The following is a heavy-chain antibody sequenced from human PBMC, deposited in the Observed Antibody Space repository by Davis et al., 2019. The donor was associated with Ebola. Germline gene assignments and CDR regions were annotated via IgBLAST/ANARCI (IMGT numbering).Heavy chain of an antibody. Sequence: GESLKISCAASGFTFSSYGMHWVRQAPGKGLEWVAVISYDGSNKYYADSVKGRFTISRDNSWNTLYLQMNSLRVEDSAVYYCAKGGSGWPSDYSYGLGVWGKGTTVTVSS. D-gene: IGHD6-19*01. CDR1: GFTFSSYG. V-gene: IGHV3-30*18. J-gene: IGHJ6*04. CDR2: ISYDGSNK. CDR3: AKGGSGWPSDYSYGLGV.